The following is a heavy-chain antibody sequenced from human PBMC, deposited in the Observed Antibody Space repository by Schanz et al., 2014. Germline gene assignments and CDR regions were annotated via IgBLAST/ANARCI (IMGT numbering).Heavy chain of an antibody. CDR1: GFTFSSYG. CDR3: ATEGPRGTRHPINYYYAMDN. V-gene: IGHV3-NL1*01. J-gene: IGHJ6*02. Sequence: QVHLVESGGGVVQPGRSLRLSCAASGFTFSSYGMNWVRQAPEKGLEWVSGMSGSGSTADYADSVKGRFTISRDNSRKTLYLQMNSLRAEDTAVYYCATEGPRGTRHPINYYYAMDNWGQGTKVTV. CDR2: MSGSGSTA. D-gene: IGHD6-6*01.